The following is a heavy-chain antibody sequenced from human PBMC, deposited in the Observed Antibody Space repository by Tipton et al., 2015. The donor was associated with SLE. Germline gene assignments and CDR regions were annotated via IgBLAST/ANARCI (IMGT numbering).Heavy chain of an antibody. D-gene: IGHD5-24*01. CDR1: GYIFSTYG. Sequence: QSGPEVKKPGASVKVSCRASGYIFSTYGISWVRQAPGQGLEWMGWINPYNDNTDYVELLQGRVTMTTDTSMGTAYMELTSLNSDDTAIYYCARHPVAGYTYYMDVWGTGTTVTVSS. CDR3: ARHPVAGYTYYMDV. J-gene: IGHJ6*03. CDR2: INPYNDNT. V-gene: IGHV1-18*01.